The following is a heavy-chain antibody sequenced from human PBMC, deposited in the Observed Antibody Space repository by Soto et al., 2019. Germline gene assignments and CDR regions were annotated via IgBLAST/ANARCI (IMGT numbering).Heavy chain of an antibody. J-gene: IGHJ6*04. V-gene: IGHV3-33*01. Sequence: QVQLVESGGGVVQPGRSLRLSCAASGFTFSSYGMHWVRQAPGKGLEWVAAIWYDGSNKYYADSVKGRFTISRDNSKNTLYLQMNSLRAEDTAVYYCAREDIVGATLYGMDVWGKGTTVTVSS. CDR3: AREDIVGATLYGMDV. CDR1: GFTFSSYG. D-gene: IGHD1-26*01. CDR2: IWYDGSNK.